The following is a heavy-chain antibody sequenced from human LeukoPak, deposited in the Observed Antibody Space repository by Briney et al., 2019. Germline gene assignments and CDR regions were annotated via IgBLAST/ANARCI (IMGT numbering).Heavy chain of an antibody. CDR2: INTDGSST. CDR1: GFTFSSYW. J-gene: IGHJ6*03. CDR3: ARDGTRNYYYYMDV. Sequence: PGGSLRLSCAASGFTFSSYWMHWVRQAPGEGLVWVSRINTDGSSTSYADSVKGRFTISRDNAKNTLYLQMNSLRAEDTAVYYCARDGTRNYYYYMDVWGKGTTVTVSS. D-gene: IGHD1-26*01. V-gene: IGHV3-74*01.